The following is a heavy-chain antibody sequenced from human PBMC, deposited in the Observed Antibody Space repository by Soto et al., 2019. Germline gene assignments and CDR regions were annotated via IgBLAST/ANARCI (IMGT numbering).Heavy chain of an antibody. V-gene: IGHV3-7*01. Sequence: HPVGSLRLSCAASGFSFSTYRMTWVRQAPGKGLDWVANIKEDGSEKSYVDSVKGRFFISRDNAENSLYLHMNSLRVEDTAVYYCAREWGSIFGLVPDYGLDSWGRGTTVTVSS. CDR1: GFSFSTYR. D-gene: IGHD3-3*01. J-gene: IGHJ6*02. CDR2: IKEDGSEK. CDR3: AREWGSIFGLVPDYGLDS.